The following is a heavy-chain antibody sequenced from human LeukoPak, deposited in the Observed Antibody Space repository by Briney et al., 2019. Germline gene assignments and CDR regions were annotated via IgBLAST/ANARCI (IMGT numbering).Heavy chain of an antibody. Sequence: GGSLRLSCAASGFTFSSYWMSWVRQAPGKGLEWVANIKQDGSEKYYVDSVKGRFTISRDNAKNSLYLQMNSLRAEDTAVYYCAKSLDYDSSYFDPWGQGTLVTVSS. V-gene: IGHV3-7*03. CDR1: GFTFSSYW. CDR3: AKSLDYDSSYFDP. D-gene: IGHD3-3*01. J-gene: IGHJ5*02. CDR2: IKQDGSEK.